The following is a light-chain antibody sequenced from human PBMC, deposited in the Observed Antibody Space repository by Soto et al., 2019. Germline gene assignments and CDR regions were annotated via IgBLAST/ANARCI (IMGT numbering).Light chain of an antibody. V-gene: IGKV3-20*01. Sequence: DIVLTQSPGTLSLSPGEGATLSCRASQSVSSSYLAWYQQKPGQAPRLLIFSASTRATGIPDRFSGSGSGTDFTLTISRLEPEDYAFYYCQHYGSSPYTFGPGTRLEIK. CDR1: QSVSSSY. J-gene: IGKJ2*01. CDR3: QHYGSSPYT. CDR2: SAS.